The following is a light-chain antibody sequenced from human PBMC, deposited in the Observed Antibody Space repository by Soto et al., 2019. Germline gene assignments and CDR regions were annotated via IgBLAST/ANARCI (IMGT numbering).Light chain of an antibody. CDR3: QQYYSWPPLT. J-gene: IGKJ4*01. Sequence: EVVMTQSPVPLSVSPGERATLSCRASQNVNSNLAWYRQKPGQAPRLLIYGASTRATGIPARFSGSGSGTEFTLTISRLQSEDFAIYYCQQYYSWPPLTFGGGTKVEI. CDR1: QNVNSN. V-gene: IGKV3-15*01. CDR2: GAS.